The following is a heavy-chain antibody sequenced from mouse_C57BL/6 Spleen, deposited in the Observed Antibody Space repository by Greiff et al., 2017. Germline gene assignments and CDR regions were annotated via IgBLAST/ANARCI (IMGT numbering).Heavy chain of an antibody. CDR3: ARKGYDGYSYYFDY. V-gene: IGHV1-82*01. J-gene: IGHJ2*01. CDR1: GYAFSSSW. Sequence: QVQLQQSGPELVKPGASVKISCKASGYAFSSSWMNWVKQRPGKGLEWIGRIYPGGGDTNYNGKFKGKATLTADKSSSTVYMQLSSLTSEDSAVYFCARKGYDGYSYYFDYWGQGTTLTVSS. D-gene: IGHD2-3*01. CDR2: IYPGGGDT.